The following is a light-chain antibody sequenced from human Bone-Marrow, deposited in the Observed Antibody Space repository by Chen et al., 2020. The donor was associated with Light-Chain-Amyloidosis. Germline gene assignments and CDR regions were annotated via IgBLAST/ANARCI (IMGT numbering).Light chain of an antibody. V-gene: IGKV3-20*01. CDR2: GSS. J-gene: IGKJ4*01. CDR1: QTISSNY. Sequence: EIVLTQSPGTLSLSPGEGANLSCRTSQTISSNYLTWYQQKFGQAPRLLIYGSSSRATGIPDRFNGSGSGTDFTLTINRLEPEDLAMYYCQQYGTSPLTFGGGTKVEIK. CDR3: QQYGTSPLT.